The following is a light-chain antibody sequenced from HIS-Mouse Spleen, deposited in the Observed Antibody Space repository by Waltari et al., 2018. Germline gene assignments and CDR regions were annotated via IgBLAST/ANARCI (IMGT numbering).Light chain of an antibody. Sequence: QSVLTQPPSASGTPGQRVTISCSGRSSNIGRTYVYWYTQLPGTAPKLLIYRNNQRPSGVPDRFSGSKSGTSASLAISGLRSEDEADYYCAAWDDSLSGPVFGGGTKLTVL. V-gene: IGLV1-47*01. CDR1: SSNIGRTY. J-gene: IGLJ3*02. CDR2: RNN. CDR3: AAWDDSLSGPV.